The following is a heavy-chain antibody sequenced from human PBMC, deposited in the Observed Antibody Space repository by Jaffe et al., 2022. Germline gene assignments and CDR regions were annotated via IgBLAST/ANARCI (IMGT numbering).Heavy chain of an antibody. CDR2: IYYSGST. J-gene: IGHJ4*02. Sequence: QVQLQESGPGLVKPSETLSLTCTVSGGSVSSGSYYWSWIRQPPGKGLEWIGYIYYSGSTNYNPSLKSRVTISVDTSKNQFSLKLSSVTAADTAVYYCARGERGGYVVWWGQGTLVTVSS. CDR3: ARGERGGYVVW. CDR1: GGSVSSGSYY. D-gene: IGHD5-12*01. V-gene: IGHV4-61*01.